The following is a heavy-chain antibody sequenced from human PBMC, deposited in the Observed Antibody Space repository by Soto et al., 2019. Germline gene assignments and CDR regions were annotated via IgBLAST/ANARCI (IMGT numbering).Heavy chain of an antibody. D-gene: IGHD6-13*01. Sequence: EVQLVESGGGLVKPGGSLRLSCAASGFTFSSYSMNWVRQAPGKGLEWVSSISSSSSYIYYADSVKGRFTISRDNAKNSLYLQVNSLRAEDPAVYDCARDLGYSSSWSNWGQGTLVTVS. V-gene: IGHV3-21*01. CDR3: ARDLGYSSSWSN. CDR1: GFTFSSYS. CDR2: ISSSSSYI. J-gene: IGHJ4*02.